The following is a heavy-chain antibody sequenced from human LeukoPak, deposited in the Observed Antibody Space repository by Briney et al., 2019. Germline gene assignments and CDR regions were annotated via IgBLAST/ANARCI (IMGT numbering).Heavy chain of an antibody. Sequence: PGGSLRLSCAASGFTFSDYYMSWIRQAPGKGLEWVSYISSGSSDTSYADSVKGRFTISRDNAKKSLFLQMNSLRAEDTAVYYCARVRGGYSFDYWGQGTLVTVSS. V-gene: IGHV3-11*06. D-gene: IGHD1-26*01. CDR2: ISSGSSDT. CDR1: GFTFSDYY. J-gene: IGHJ4*02. CDR3: ARVRGGYSFDY.